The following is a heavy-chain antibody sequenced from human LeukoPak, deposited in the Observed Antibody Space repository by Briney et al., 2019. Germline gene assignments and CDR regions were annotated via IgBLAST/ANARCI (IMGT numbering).Heavy chain of an antibody. D-gene: IGHD6-19*01. Sequence: GGSLRLSCAASGFTFSSYGMHWVRQAPGKGLEWVAVISYDGSNKYYADSVKGRFTISRDNSKNTLYLQMNSLRAEDTAVYYCAKAPKASSGWYIDYWGQGTLVTVSS. J-gene: IGHJ4*02. CDR2: ISYDGSNK. CDR1: GFTFSSYG. CDR3: AKAPKASSGWYIDY. V-gene: IGHV3-30*18.